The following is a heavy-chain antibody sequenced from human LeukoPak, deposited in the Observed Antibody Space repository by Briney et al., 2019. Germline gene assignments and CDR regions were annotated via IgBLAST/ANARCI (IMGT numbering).Heavy chain of an antibody. Sequence: GSSVKVSCKASGGTFRSYAISWVRQAPGQGLEWMGGIIPIFGTANYAQKFQGRVTITTDESTSTAYMELSSLRSEDTAVYYCAAYYYYDSSGYYYFDYWGQGTLATVSS. V-gene: IGHV1-69*05. CDR2: IIPIFGTA. D-gene: IGHD3-22*01. J-gene: IGHJ4*02. CDR3: AAYYYYDSSGYYYFDY. CDR1: GGTFRSYA.